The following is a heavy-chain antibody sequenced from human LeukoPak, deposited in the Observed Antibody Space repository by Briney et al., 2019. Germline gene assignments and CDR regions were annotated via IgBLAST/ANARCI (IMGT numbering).Heavy chain of an antibody. D-gene: IGHD3-10*01. J-gene: IGHJ5*02. CDR1: GGTFSSYA. Sequence: ASVKVSCKASGGTFSSYAISWVRQAPGQGLEWMGGIIPIFGAANYAQNFQGRVTITADESTSTAYMELTSLRSEDTAVYYCARDYYGSGSYDPWGQGTLVTVSS. CDR2: IIPIFGAA. V-gene: IGHV1-69*13. CDR3: ARDYYGSGSYDP.